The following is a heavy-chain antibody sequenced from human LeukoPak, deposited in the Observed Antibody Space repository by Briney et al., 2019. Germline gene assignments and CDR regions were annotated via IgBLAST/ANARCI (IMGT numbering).Heavy chain of an antibody. D-gene: IGHD5-24*01. V-gene: IGHV3-30*02. J-gene: IGHJ6*03. CDR3: ARSARRDGYNFDYYYMDV. CDR1: GFTFSNYG. Sequence: GGSLRLSCAASGFTFSNYGMHWVRPAPGKGLEWVAFLQFEGSYKYYVDSVKGRFTISRDNAKNSLYLQMNSLRAEDTAVYYCARSARRDGYNFDYYYMDVWGKGTTVTISS. CDR2: LQFEGSYK.